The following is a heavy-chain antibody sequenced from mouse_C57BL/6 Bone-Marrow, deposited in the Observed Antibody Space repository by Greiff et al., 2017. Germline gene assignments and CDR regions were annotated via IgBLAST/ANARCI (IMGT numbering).Heavy chain of an antibody. Sequence: EVKLVESGGGLVKPGGSLKLSCAASGFTFSSYAMSWVRQTPEKRLEWVATLSDGGSYTYYPDNVKGRFTISRDNAKNNLYLQMSHLKSEDTAMYYCARSDYGSSYGFAYWGQGTLVTVSA. V-gene: IGHV5-4*03. CDR2: LSDGGSYT. CDR1: GFTFSSYA. CDR3: ARSDYGSSYGFAY. D-gene: IGHD1-1*01. J-gene: IGHJ3*01.